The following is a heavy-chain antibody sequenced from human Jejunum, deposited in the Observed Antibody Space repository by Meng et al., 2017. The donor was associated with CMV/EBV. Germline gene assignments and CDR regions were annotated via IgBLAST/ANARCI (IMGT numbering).Heavy chain of an antibody. CDR1: GFTFSDYA. CDR3: AGGDYGGYYY. V-gene: IGHV3-23*01. J-gene: IGHJ4*02. D-gene: IGHD5-12*01. Sequence: CVASGFTFSDYAMTWVRQAPGKGLEWVAAISGGGTYSYHADSVKGRFTISRDNSKNTLNLQMNSLRAEDTAVYYCAGGDYGGYYYWGQGMLVTVSS. CDR2: ISGGGTYS.